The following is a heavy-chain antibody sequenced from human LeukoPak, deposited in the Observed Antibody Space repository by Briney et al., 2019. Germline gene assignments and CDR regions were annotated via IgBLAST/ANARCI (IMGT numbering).Heavy chain of an antibody. Sequence: PGGSLRLSCAASGLTFSSYAMSWVRQAPGKGLGWVSAISGSGGSTYYADSVKGRFTISRDNSKNTLYLQMNSLRAEDTAVYYCAKDLTRGGRAPGDYWGQGTLVTVSS. CDR2: ISGSGGST. J-gene: IGHJ4*02. D-gene: IGHD2-15*01. CDR1: GLTFSSYA. V-gene: IGHV3-23*01. CDR3: AKDLTRGGRAPGDY.